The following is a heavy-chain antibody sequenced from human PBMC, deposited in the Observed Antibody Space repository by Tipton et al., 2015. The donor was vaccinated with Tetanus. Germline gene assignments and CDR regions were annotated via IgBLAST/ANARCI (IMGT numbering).Heavy chain of an antibody. Sequence: TLSLTCTVSGDSITSSHYYWGWVRQPPGKGLQWLGRIFFRGGTYHSPSLKSRVTMSVATSKNQISLGQVTVTASDTAIYYCARQLWRYCFDHWGQGTLVTVSS. CDR3: ARQLWRYCFDH. J-gene: IGHJ5*02. CDR1: GDSITSSHYY. D-gene: IGHD2-15*01. CDR2: IFFRGGT. V-gene: IGHV4-39*01.